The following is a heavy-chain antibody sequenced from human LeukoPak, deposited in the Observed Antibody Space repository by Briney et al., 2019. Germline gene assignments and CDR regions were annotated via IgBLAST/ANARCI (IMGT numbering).Heavy chain of an antibody. CDR3: AKAYSYGYDY. CDR2: ISGSGGST. CDR1: GFTFSSYA. Sequence: GGSLRLSCAASGFTFSSYAMSWVRQAPGKGLEWVSAISGSGGSTYYADSVKGRFTISRDNSKNTLSLQMSSLRPDDTAVYYCAKAYSYGYDYWGQGTLVTVSS. V-gene: IGHV3-23*01. J-gene: IGHJ4*02. D-gene: IGHD5-18*01.